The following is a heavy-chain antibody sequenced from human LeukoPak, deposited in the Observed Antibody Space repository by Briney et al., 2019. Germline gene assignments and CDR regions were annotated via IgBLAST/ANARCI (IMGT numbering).Heavy chain of an antibody. V-gene: IGHV4-38-2*02. CDR3: ARATYYYGSGSYNDDY. D-gene: IGHD3-10*01. CDR1: GYSISSVFY. Sequence: PSETLSLTCTVSGYSISSVFYWGWIRQPPGKGLEWIGSIYPRGSTYYNPSLKSRVTISVGTSKNQFSLKLSSVTAADTAVYYCARATYYYGSGSYNDDYWGQGTLVTVSS. CDR2: IYPRGST. J-gene: IGHJ4*02.